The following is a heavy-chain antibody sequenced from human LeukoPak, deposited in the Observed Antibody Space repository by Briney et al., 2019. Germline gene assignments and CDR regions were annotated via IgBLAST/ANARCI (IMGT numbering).Heavy chain of an antibody. D-gene: IGHD3-3*01. CDR1: GFTFSSYG. CDR2: ISGSGGST. V-gene: IGHV3-23*01. Sequence: GGSLRLSCAASGFTFSSYGMHWARQAPGKGLEWVSAISGSGGSTYYADSVKGRFTISRDNSKNTLYLQMNSLRAEDTAVYYCANTETTLDFTYFDYWGQGTLVTVSS. CDR3: ANTETTLDFTYFDY. J-gene: IGHJ4*02.